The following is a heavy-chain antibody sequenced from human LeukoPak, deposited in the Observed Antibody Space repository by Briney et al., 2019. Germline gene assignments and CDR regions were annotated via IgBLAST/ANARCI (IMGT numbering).Heavy chain of an antibody. Sequence: LTGGSLRLSCAASGFTLSSYWMHWVRQAPGKGLVWVSRINSDGSSTSYADSVKGRFTISRDNAKNTLYLQMNSLRAEDTAVYYCARRSGIAVAGAFDYWGQGTLVTVSS. D-gene: IGHD6-19*01. J-gene: IGHJ4*02. CDR1: GFTLSSYW. V-gene: IGHV3-74*01. CDR2: INSDGSST. CDR3: ARRSGIAVAGAFDY.